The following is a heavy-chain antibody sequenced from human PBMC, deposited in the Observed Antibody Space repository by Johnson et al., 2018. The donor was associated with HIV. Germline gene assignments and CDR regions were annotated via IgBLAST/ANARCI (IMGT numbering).Heavy chain of an antibody. CDR3: SKVVGYCSGGGCYTPGDI. Sequence: VQLVESGGGVVQPGRSLRLSCAASGFSFSTYAMHWVRQASGKGLEWIGHIRSKTNTYATEYAASVKGRFTISRDDSQNTAYLQMNSLKTEDTAVYYCSKVVGYCSGGGCYTPGDIWGQGTMVTVSS. CDR2: IRSKTNTYAT. J-gene: IGHJ3*02. D-gene: IGHD2-15*01. CDR1: GFSFSTYA. V-gene: IGHV3-73*01.